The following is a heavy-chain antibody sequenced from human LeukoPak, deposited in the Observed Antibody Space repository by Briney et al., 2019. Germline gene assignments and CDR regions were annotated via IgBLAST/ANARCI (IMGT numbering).Heavy chain of an antibody. D-gene: IGHD3-22*01. CDR1: GFTFSSYW. V-gene: IGHV3-30*03. CDR3: ARDAYYDSSRGYLQH. CDR2: ISSDGINK. J-gene: IGHJ1*01. Sequence: PGGSLRLSCAASGFTFSSYWMRWVRQAPGKGLEWVAVISSDGINKYYADSVKGRFTISRDNSKNTLYLQMNSLRAEDTAFYYCARDAYYDSSRGYLQHWGQGTLVTVSS.